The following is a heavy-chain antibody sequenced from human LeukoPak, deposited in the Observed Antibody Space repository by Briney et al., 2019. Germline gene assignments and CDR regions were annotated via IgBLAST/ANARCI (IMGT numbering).Heavy chain of an antibody. J-gene: IGHJ4*02. V-gene: IGHV3-53*01. D-gene: IGHD3-22*01. CDR3: AKDLLYYDSSGPLDY. CDR2: IYRGGNI. CDR1: GFTVSNNY. Sequence: GGSLRRSCAASGFTVSNNYMRWVRQAPGKGLEWVSFIYRGGNIYYADSVKGRFTISRDNSKNTLYLQMNSLRAEDTAVYYCAKDLLYYDSSGPLDYWGQGTLVTVSS.